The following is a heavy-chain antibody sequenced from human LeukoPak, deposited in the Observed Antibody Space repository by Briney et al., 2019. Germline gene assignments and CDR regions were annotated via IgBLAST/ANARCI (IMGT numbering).Heavy chain of an antibody. V-gene: IGHV3-74*01. Sequence: GGSLGLSCAASGNYWMHWVRQAPGQGLVWVSHINSDGSWTSYADSVKGRFTISKDNAKNTVYLQMNNLRAEDTAVYYCVSFYETYWGRGTLVTVSS. CDR2: INSDGSWT. CDR1: GNYW. CDR3: VSFYETY. J-gene: IGHJ4*02. D-gene: IGHD2-2*01.